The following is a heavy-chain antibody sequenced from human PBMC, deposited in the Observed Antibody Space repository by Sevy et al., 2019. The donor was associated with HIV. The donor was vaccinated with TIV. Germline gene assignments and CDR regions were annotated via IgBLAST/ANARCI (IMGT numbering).Heavy chain of an antibody. CDR1: GFTFSSYS. D-gene: IGHD3-10*01. CDR2: ISRSNTYI. CDR3: ARDYYGLNAFDF. J-gene: IGHJ3*01. Sequence: GGSLRLSCAASGFTFSSYSMNWVRQAPGKGLEWVASISRSNTYIYYADSVKGRFTISRDDAKNSLYLQMNSLRAEDTAVYYCARDYYGLNAFDFWGQGTMVTVSS. V-gene: IGHV3-21*01.